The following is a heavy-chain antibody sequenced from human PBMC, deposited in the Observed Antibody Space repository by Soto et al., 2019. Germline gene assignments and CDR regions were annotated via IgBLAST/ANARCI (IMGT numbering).Heavy chain of an antibody. CDR2: IILIFGTA. CDR3: ASVEYSSASHREGWFDP. J-gene: IGHJ5*02. Sequence: QVQLVQSGAEVKKPGSSVKVACKASGGTFSSYAISWVRQAPGQGLEWMGGIILIFGTANYAQKFQGRVTITADESTITAYMELSSLRSEDTAVYYCASVEYSSASHREGWFDPWGQGTLVTVSS. CDR1: GGTFSSYA. V-gene: IGHV1-69*01. D-gene: IGHD6-6*01.